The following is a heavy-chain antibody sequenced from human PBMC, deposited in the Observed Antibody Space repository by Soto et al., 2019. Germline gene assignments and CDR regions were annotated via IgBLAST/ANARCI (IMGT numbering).Heavy chain of an antibody. D-gene: IGHD3-3*01. Sequence: EVQLVESGGGVVQPGGSLRLSSAASGFTFSSYSMNWVRQAPGKGLEWVSYISSSGSTIYYADSVRGRFTISRDNAKNSLCLQMNSLRDADTAVYYCARAADPSVDYWGQGPLVTVSS. CDR3: ARAADPSVDY. J-gene: IGHJ4*02. CDR1: GFTFSSYS. V-gene: IGHV3-48*02. CDR2: ISSSGSTI.